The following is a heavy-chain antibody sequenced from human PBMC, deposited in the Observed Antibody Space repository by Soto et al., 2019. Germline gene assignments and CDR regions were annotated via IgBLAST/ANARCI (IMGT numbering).Heavy chain of an antibody. CDR3: ARDKIGGPNWFDP. V-gene: IGHV3-11*01. D-gene: IGHD3-10*01. CDR1: GFTFSDYY. J-gene: IGHJ5*02. Sequence: PGGSLRLSCVASGFTFSDYYMSWIRQAPGKGLEWVSYISSSGSTIYYADSVKGRFTISRDNAKNSLYLQMNSLRAEDTAVYYCARDKIGGPNWFDPWGQGTLVTVSS. CDR2: ISSSGSTI.